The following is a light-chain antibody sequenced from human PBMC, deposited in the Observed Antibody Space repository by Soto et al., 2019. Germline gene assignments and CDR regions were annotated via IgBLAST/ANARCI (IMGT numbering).Light chain of an antibody. J-gene: IGLJ1*01. Sequence: QSVLTQPPSVSAAPGQSVTISCSGSSSNIGYNYVSWYQHFPGTAPKLLIYENNKRPSGIPDRFSGSKSGTSATLGITGLQTGDEADYYCGTWDSSLSANVFGARTKLTVL. V-gene: IGLV1-51*02. CDR1: SSNIGYNY. CDR2: ENN. CDR3: GTWDSSLSANV.